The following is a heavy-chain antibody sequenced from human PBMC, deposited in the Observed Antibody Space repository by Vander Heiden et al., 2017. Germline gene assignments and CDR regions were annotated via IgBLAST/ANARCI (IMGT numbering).Heavy chain of an antibody. CDR3: ARGAPGAYCSGGTCPYFDY. D-gene: IGHD2-15*01. J-gene: IGHJ4*02. Sequence: QLQLVQSGAGVKKPGASVKVSCKASGSTFTSFDINWVRQATGQGVEWMGWVNPNSGNTGYAQKFQGRVTMTRNTSISTAYMDLSSLRTDDTAVYYCARGAPGAYCSGGTCPYFDYWGQGTLVTVSS. CDR1: GSTFTSFD. V-gene: IGHV1-8*01. CDR2: VNPNSGNT.